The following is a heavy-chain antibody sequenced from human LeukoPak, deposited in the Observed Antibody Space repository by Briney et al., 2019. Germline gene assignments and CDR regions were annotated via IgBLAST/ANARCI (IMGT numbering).Heavy chain of an antibody. Sequence: GGSMRLPCAASGFTFSSYATNWARQAPGKGLEWVSGISFSGGGTYYADSVKGRSTVSRDNSKNTLYLQMNNLRAENTDVYYWAKDGNSRDFFYSGDYWGQGTLVTVSS. CDR3: AKDGNSRDFFYSGDY. D-gene: IGHD3/OR15-3a*01. CDR2: ISFSGGGT. V-gene: IGHV3-23*01. CDR1: GFTFSSYA. J-gene: IGHJ4*02.